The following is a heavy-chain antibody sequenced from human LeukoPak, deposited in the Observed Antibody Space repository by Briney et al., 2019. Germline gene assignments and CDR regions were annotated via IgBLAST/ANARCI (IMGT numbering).Heavy chain of an antibody. CDR2: IYYSGST. V-gene: IGHV4-39*01. D-gene: IGHD3-16*01. CDR1: GFTFSSYSMN. CDR3: ASHRHNGGHHF. J-gene: IGHJ4*02. Sequence: GSLRLSCAASGFTFSSYSMNWVRQPPGKGLEWIGSIYYSGSTYYNSALNSRLTISVDTSKNQFSLNLASVTAADTAVYYCASHRHNGGHHFWGQGTLVTVSS.